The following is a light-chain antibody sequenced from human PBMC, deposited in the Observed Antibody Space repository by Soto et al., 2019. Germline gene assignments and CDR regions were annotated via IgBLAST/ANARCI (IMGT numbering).Light chain of an antibody. CDR1: QSIASY. CDR3: QETYRSPVT. CDR2: AAS. Sequence: DVQMTQSPSSLSASVGDRVTITCRASQSIASYLNWYQQRPGQAPKLLIYAASNLESGVASRFSGSGSETDFTLTISSLQPEDFATYYCQETYRSPVTFGQGTKVEIK. J-gene: IGKJ2*01. V-gene: IGKV1-39*01.